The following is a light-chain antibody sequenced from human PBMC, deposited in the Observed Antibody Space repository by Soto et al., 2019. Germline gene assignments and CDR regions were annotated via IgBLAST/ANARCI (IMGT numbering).Light chain of an antibody. V-gene: IGKV3-20*01. J-gene: IGKJ1*01. CDR1: QSVSSSY. CDR3: QQYGDSPWT. CDR2: STS. Sequence: EIVLTQSPGTLSLSPGERATLSCRASQSVSSSYLVWYQQKPGQAPRPLIYSTSSRATGIPDRFSGSGSGTDFTLTISRLEPEDFAVYYCQQYGDSPWTFGQGTKVVIK.